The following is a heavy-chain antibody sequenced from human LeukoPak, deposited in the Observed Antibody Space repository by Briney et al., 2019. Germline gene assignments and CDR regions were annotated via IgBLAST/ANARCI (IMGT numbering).Heavy chain of an antibody. CDR2: ISSSSSYI. Sequence: GGSLRLSCAASGFTFSDYVMIWVRQAPGKGLEWVSSISSSSSYIYYADSVKGRFTISRDNSKNTLYLQMNSLRAEDTAVYYCAKDQGVAAAEFDYWGQGTLVTVSS. CDR1: GFTFSDYV. CDR3: AKDQGVAAAEFDY. D-gene: IGHD6-13*01. J-gene: IGHJ4*02. V-gene: IGHV3-23*01.